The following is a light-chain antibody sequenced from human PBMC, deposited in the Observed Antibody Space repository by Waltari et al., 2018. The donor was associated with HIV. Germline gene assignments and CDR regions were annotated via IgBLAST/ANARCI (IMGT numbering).Light chain of an antibody. CDR1: QIVNSN. CDR3: QQRSTSIT. J-gene: IGKJ5*01. Sequence: EIVLTQSPATLSLSPGERATLSCRASQIVNSNLAWYQQKPGQAPRLLIYDASNRASGIPARFSGSGSGTDFTLTISSLEPEDFAVYYCQQRSTSITFGQGTRLDIK. V-gene: IGKV3-11*01. CDR2: DAS.